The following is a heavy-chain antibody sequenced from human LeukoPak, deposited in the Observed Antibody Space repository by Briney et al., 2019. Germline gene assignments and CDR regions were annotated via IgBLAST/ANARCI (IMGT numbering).Heavy chain of an antibody. CDR1: GGTFISYA. J-gene: IGHJ3*02. CDR3: ARDQYYDNPRHDAFDI. CDR2: IIPIFGTA. Sequence: SVKVSCKASGGTFISYAISWVRQAPGQGLEWMGGIIPIFGTANYAQKFQGIVTITTHESTSTAYMELSSLRSEDTAVYYCARDQYYDNPRHDAFDIWGQGTMVTVSS. D-gene: IGHD3-9*01. V-gene: IGHV1-69*05.